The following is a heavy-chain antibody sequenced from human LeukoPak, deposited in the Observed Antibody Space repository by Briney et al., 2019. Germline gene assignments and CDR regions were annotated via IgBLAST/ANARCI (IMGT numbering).Heavy chain of an antibody. CDR2: ISAYNGNT. CDR1: CYTFTSYG. D-gene: IGHD1-1*01. V-gene: IGHV1-18*04. J-gene: IGHJ5*02. Sequence: ASVKVSCNASCYTFTSYGISWVRQAPGQGLEWMGWISAYNGNTNYADKLQRRVTMTTDTSTSTAYKELRSQRSDDTVEYYCASEDDSRSRGMNWFDPWGQGTLVTVSS. CDR3: ASEDDSRSRGMNWFDP.